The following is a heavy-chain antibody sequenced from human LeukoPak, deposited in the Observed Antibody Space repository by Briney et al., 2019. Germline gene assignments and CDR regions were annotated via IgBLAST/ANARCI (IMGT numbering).Heavy chain of an antibody. CDR3: ARGWLINTFDY. J-gene: IGHJ4*02. D-gene: IGHD6-19*01. CDR2: ISGRGDSI. CDR1: GFTLSSYS. Sequence: GGSLRLSCAASGFTLSSYSMDWVRLAPGKGLEWVSYISGRGDSIYYADSVKGRFTISRDNAQNSLYLQMNSLRDEGTAVYYCARGWLINTFDYSGQGTLVIVSS. V-gene: IGHV3-48*02.